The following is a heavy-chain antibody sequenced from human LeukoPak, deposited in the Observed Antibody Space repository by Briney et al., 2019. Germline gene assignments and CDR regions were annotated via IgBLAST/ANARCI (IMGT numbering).Heavy chain of an antibody. D-gene: IGHD4-17*01. J-gene: IGHJ3*02. CDR1: GGSISSYY. V-gene: IGHV4-59*01. CDR2: IYYSGST. Sequence: SETLSLTCTVSGGSISSYYWSWIRQPPGKGLEWIGYIYYSGSTNYNPSLKSRVTISVDTSKNQFSLKLSSVTAADTAVYYCARETPHYGDYVRGDAFDIWGQGTMVTVSS. CDR3: ARETPHYGDYVRGDAFDI.